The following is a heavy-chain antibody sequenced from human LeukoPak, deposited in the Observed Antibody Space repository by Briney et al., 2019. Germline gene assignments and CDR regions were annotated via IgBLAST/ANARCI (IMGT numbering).Heavy chain of an antibody. CDR1: GFTFSSYG. CDR2: ISYDGSNK. D-gene: IGHD3-22*01. CDR3: AKDYYYDSSGLAFDY. J-gene: IGHJ4*02. Sequence: GGSLRLSCAASGFTFSSYGMHWVRQAPGKGLEWVAVISYDGSNKYYADSVNGRFTISRDNSKNTLYLQMNSLRAEDTAVYYCAKDYYYDSSGLAFDYWGQGTLVTVSS. V-gene: IGHV3-30*18.